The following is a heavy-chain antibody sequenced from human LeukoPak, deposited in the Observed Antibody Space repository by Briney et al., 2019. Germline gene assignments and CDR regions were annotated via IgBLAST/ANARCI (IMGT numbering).Heavy chain of an antibody. CDR2: IYYSGST. CDR3: ASDSSGYYHAAFDI. V-gene: IGHV4-59*01. J-gene: IGHJ3*02. D-gene: IGHD3-22*01. CDR1: GGSISIYY. Sequence: PSETLSLTCTVSGGSISIYYWSWIRQPPGKGLEWIGYIYYSGSTNYNPSLKSRVTISIDTSKNQFSLKLSSVTAADTAVYYCASDSSGYYHAAFDIWGQGTMVTVSS.